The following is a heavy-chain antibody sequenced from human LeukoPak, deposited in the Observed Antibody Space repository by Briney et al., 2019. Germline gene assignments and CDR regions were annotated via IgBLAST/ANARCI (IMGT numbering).Heavy chain of an antibody. CDR3: ARDPRGTYGNY. Sequence: GGSLRLSCAASGLTSSDYYMSWIRQAPGKGLEWVSFISGSGTTIYYADSVKGRFTISRDNANNSLYLQMNSLRAEDTAVYYCARDPRGTYGNYWGQGTLVTVSS. CDR2: ISGSGTTI. V-gene: IGHV3-11*04. CDR1: GLTSSDYY. J-gene: IGHJ4*02. D-gene: IGHD3-16*01.